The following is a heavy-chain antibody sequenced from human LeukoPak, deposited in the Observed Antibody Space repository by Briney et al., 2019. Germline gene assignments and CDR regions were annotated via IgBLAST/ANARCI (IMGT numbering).Heavy chain of an antibody. CDR2: ISSSGSTI. J-gene: IGHJ4*02. CDR3: AKIGDILTGYPYYFDY. V-gene: IGHV3-48*03. Sequence: PGGSLRLSCAASGFTFSSYEMNWVRQAPGKGLEWVSYISSSGSTIYYADSVKGRFTISRDNSKNTLYLEMNSLRAEDTAVYYCAKIGDILTGYPYYFDYWGQGTLVTVSS. CDR1: GFTFSSYE. D-gene: IGHD3-9*01.